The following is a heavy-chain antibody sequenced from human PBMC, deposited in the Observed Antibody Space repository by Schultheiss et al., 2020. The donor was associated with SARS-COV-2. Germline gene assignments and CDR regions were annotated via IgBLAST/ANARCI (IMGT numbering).Heavy chain of an antibody. V-gene: IGHV3-15*01. CDR1: GFTVSSNY. Sequence: GESLKISCAASGFTVSSNYMSWVRQASGKGLEWVGRIKSKTDGGTTDYAAPVKGRFTISRDDSKNTLYLQMNSLKTEDTAVYYCSRADFWSGFDDWGQGTLVTVSS. CDR3: SRADFWSGFDD. J-gene: IGHJ4*02. CDR2: IKSKTDGGTT. D-gene: IGHD3-3*01.